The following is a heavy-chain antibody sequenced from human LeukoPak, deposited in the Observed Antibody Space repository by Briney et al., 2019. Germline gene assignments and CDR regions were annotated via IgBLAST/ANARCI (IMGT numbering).Heavy chain of an antibody. CDR3: ATRSGGY. J-gene: IGHJ4*02. Sequence: PGGSLRLSCAASGFTFNSYDMNWVRQAPGKGLEWVSGISHGGGGTFYADSVKGRFTISRDNSKNTLYLQMNSLGDEDTAEYYCATRSGGYWGQGTLVTVSS. CDR2: ISHGGGGT. D-gene: IGHD3-10*01. CDR1: GFTFNSYD. V-gene: IGHV3-23*01.